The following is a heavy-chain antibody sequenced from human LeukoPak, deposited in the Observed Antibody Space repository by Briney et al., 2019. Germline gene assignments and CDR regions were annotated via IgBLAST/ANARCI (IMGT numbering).Heavy chain of an antibody. CDR1: GFSFNVYA. CDR2: IRSDGSNE. Sequence: QPGGSLRLSCAGFSFNVYAMHWVRQAQGKGLEWVAFIRSDGSNEKYADSVKGRFTISKDKSKNTLYLQMNSLRAEDTAVYYCARGADLVATTYFDYWGQGTLVTVSS. D-gene: IGHD1-26*01. CDR3: ARGADLVATTYFDY. J-gene: IGHJ4*02. V-gene: IGHV3-30*02.